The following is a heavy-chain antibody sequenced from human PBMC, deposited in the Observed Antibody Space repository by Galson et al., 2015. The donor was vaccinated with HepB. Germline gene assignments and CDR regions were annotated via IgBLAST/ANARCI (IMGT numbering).Heavy chain of an antibody. CDR3: VTWNNAFDI. Sequence: SLRLSCAASGFTFSSYGMHWVRQAPGKGLEWVAAIWYDGSNKYYADSVKGRFTISRDNSKNTLYLQMNSLRAEDTAVYYCVTWNNAFDIWGQGTMVTVSS. CDR1: GFTFSSYG. D-gene: IGHD3-16*01. CDR2: IWYDGSNK. V-gene: IGHV3-33*01. J-gene: IGHJ3*02.